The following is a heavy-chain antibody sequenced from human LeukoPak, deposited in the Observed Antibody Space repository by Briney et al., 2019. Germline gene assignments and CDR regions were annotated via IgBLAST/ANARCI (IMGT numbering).Heavy chain of an antibody. D-gene: IGHD5-18*01. CDR3: AKEYEGSRYSYGNLRNVVKTQTYYFDY. CDR1: GYTLTELS. CDR2: FDPEDGET. V-gene: IGHV1-24*01. Sequence: ASVKVSCKVSGYTLTELSMHWVRQAPGKGLEWMGGFDPEDGETIYAQKFQGRVTMTEDTSTDTAYMELSSLRSEDTAVYYCAKEYEGSRYSYGNLRNVVKTQTYYFDYWGQGTLVTVSS. J-gene: IGHJ4*02.